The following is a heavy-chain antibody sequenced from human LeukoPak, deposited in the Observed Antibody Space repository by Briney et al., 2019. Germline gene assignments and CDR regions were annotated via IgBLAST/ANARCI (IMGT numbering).Heavy chain of an antibody. Sequence: ASVKVSCKASGYTFTSYGISWVRQAPGQGLEWMGWISAYNGNTNYAQKLQGRVTMTTDTSTSTPYMELRSLRSDDTAVYYCARDRIVATIIGRFDYWGQGTLVTVSS. J-gene: IGHJ4*02. CDR3: ARDRIVATIIGRFDY. CDR1: GYTFTSYG. D-gene: IGHD5-12*01. CDR2: ISAYNGNT. V-gene: IGHV1-18*01.